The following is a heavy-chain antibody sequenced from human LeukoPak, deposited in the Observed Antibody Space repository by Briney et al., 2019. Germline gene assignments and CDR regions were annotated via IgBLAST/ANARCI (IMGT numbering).Heavy chain of an antibody. CDR1: GGSFSGYY. V-gene: IGHV4-31*11. J-gene: IGHJ5*02. Sequence: SETLSLTCAVYGGSFSGYYWSWIRQHPGKGLEWIGYIYYSGSTYSNPSLKSRVTISVDTSKNQFSLNLSSVTAADTAVYYCARYCSSTNCYKGGFDPWGQGTLVTVSS. D-gene: IGHD2-2*02. CDR2: IYYSGST. CDR3: ARYCSSTNCYKGGFDP.